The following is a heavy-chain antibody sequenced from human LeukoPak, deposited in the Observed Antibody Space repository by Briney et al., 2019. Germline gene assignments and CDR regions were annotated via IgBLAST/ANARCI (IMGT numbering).Heavy chain of an antibody. CDR2: INDSGGST. J-gene: IGHJ4*02. D-gene: IGHD3-10*01. CDR1: GFTFSNYA. V-gene: IGHV3-23*01. CDR3: AKGPTRNYYGSGSQFDY. Sequence: GGSLRLSCAASGFTFSNYAMNWDRQAPGNGLEWVSTINDSGGSTYYADSVKGRFTISRDNSKNTLYLQMNSLRAEDTAVYYCAKGPTRNYYGSGSQFDYWGQGTLVTVSS.